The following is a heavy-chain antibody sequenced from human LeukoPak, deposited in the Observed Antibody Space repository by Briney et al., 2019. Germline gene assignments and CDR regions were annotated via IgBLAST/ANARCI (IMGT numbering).Heavy chain of an antibody. V-gene: IGHV1-69*13. Sequence: SVKVSCKASGGSFSTYAISWVRHAPGQGLEWMGGIIPIFGTANYAQKFQGRVTITADESTSTAYMELRSLRSDDTAVYYCARDQGGLSGWYYFDYWGQGTLVTVSS. D-gene: IGHD6-19*01. J-gene: IGHJ4*02. CDR3: ARDQGGLSGWYYFDY. CDR2: IIPIFGTA. CDR1: GGSFSTYA.